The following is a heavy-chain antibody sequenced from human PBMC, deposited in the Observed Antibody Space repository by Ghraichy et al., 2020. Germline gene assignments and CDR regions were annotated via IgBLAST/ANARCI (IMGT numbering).Heavy chain of an antibody. CDR3: ARSRYSSSPRPENWFDP. CDR1: GGSISSSNW. V-gene: IGHV4-4*02. J-gene: IGHJ5*02. D-gene: IGHD6-13*01. Sequence: SETLSLTCAVSGGSISSSNWWSWVRQPPGKGLEWIGEIYHSGSTNYNPSLKSRVTISVDKSKNQFSLKLSSVTAADTAVYYCARSRYSSSPRPENWFDPWGQGTLVTVSS. CDR2: IYHSGST.